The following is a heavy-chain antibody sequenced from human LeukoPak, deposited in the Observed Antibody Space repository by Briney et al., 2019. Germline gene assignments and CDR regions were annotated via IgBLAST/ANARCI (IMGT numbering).Heavy chain of an antibody. CDR1: GGTFSSYA. CDR3: AENYYYGSGSYYKGNYYYYGMDV. J-gene: IGHJ6*04. Sequence: SVKVSCKASGGTFSSYAISWVRQAPGQGLEWMGGIIPIFGTANYAQKFQGRVTITADESTSTAYMELSSLRSEDTAVYYCAENYYYGSGSYYKGNYYYYGMDVWGKGTTVTVSS. V-gene: IGHV1-69*13. CDR2: IIPIFGTA. D-gene: IGHD3-10*01.